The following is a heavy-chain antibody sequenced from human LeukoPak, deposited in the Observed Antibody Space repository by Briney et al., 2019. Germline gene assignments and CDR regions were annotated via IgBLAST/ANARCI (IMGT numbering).Heavy chain of an antibody. CDR2: IRYDGNDK. J-gene: IGHJ6*03. V-gene: IGHV3-30*02. D-gene: IGHD2-21*01. CDR1: GFMFRGYG. Sequence: GGSLRLSCAASGFMFRGYGMHWVRQAPGKGLEWVAFIRYDGNDKQYADSVKGRFTISRDNSKNTLYLQMNSLRTEDTAVYYCAKDERVILTNIDGGGKGTTVTISS. CDR3: AKDERVILTNIDG.